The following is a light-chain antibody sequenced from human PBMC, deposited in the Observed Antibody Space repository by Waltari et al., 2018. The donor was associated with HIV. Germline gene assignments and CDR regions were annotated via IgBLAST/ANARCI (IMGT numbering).Light chain of an antibody. CDR2: GNS. CDR1: SPNIGAVYD. CDR3: QSYDSSLSGYYV. Sequence: QSVLTQPPSVSGAPGQRVTISCPGSSPNIGAVYDVQWYQQLPGTAPKLLIYGNSNRPSGVPDRFSGSKSGTSASLAITGLQAEDEADYYCQSYDSSLSGYYVFGTGTKVTVL. V-gene: IGLV1-40*01. J-gene: IGLJ1*01.